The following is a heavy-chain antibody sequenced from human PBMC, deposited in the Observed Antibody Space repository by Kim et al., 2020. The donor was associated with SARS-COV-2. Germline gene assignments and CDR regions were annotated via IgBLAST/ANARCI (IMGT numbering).Heavy chain of an antibody. CDR1: GGSISSYY. CDR3: SRAPPATHVGVVTAFAY. J-gene: IGHJ4*01. D-gene: IGHD3-3*01. V-gene: IGHV4-59*13. CDR2: IYYSGST. Sequence: SETLSLTCTVSGGSISSYYWSWIRQPPGKGLEWIGYIYYSGSTNYNPSLKSRVTISVDTSKNQFSLKLSSVTAADTAVYYCSRAPPATHVGVVTAFAYWG.